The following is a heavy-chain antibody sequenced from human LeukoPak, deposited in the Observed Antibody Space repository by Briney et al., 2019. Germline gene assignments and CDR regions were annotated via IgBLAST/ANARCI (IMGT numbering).Heavy chain of an antibody. V-gene: IGHV3-53*01. CDR3: ARDYGNNSYYFDY. J-gene: IGHJ4*02. CDR1: GFTVSSNY. CDR2: IYSGGST. Sequence: PGGSLRLSCAASGFTVSSNYMSWVRQAPGKGLEWVSVIYSGGSTYYADSVKGRFTISRHNSKNTLYLQMNSLRAEDTAVYYCARDYGNNSYYFDYWGQGTLVTVSS. D-gene: IGHD4-23*01.